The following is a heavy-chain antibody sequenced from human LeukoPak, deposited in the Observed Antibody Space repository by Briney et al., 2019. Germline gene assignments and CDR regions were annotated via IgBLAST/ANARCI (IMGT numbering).Heavy chain of an antibody. V-gene: IGHV3-9*03. D-gene: IGHD3-9*01. CDR1: XA. J-gene: IGHJ4*02. CDR2: IIWNRGSI. CDR3: AKDTDYDILTALFDY. Sequence: XAMHWVRRAPGKGVGGVAXIIWNRGSIGYSDSVKGRFTISRDNTKKSLYLQMNSLRAEDMALYYCAKDTDYDILTALFDYWGQGTLVTVSS.